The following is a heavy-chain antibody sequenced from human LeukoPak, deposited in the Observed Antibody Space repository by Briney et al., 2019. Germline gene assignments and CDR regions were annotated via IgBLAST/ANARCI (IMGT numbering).Heavy chain of an antibody. D-gene: IGHD6-13*01. CDR1: GGSISSSSYY. Sequence: SETLSLTCTVSGGSISSSSYYWGWIRQPPGKGLVWIGSIYYSGSTYYNPSLKSRVTISVDTSKNQFSLKLSSVTAADTAVYYCARVTLAGTPDYFDYWGQGTLVTVSS. CDR3: ARVTLAGTPDYFDY. J-gene: IGHJ4*02. V-gene: IGHV4-39*01. CDR2: IYYSGST.